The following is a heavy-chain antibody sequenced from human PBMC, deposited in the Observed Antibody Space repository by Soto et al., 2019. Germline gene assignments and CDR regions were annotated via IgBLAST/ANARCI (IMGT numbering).Heavy chain of an antibody. V-gene: IGHV3-23*01. CDR3: AKRFSVKEGTDCSSTRCYIDY. CDR1: GFTFSSYA. D-gene: IGHD2-2*02. CDR2: ISVSGGRT. Sequence: PGGSLRLSCAASGFTFSSYAMNWVRQAPGKGLEWVSTISVSGGRTYYADSVKGRFTVSRDNAKNTLFLQMNSLRAEDTAVYYCAKRFSVKEGTDCSSTRCYIDYWGQGTVVTVSS. J-gene: IGHJ4*02.